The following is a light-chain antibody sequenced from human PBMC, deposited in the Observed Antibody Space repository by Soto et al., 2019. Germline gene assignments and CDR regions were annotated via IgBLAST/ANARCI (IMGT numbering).Light chain of an antibody. V-gene: IGKV1-6*01. J-gene: IGKJ1*01. CDR1: QGIRND. Sequence: AIQMTQSPSSLSASVGDRVTITCRASQGIRNDLGWYQQKPGKAPNLLIYAASSLQSGVPSRFSGSGSGTDVTLTISSLQPEDFETYYCLQDYNYPGTFGQGTKVEIK. CDR2: AAS. CDR3: LQDYNYPGT.